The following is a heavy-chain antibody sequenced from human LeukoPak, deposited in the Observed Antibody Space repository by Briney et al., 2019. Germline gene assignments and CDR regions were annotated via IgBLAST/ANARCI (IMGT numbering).Heavy chain of an antibody. Sequence: GGSLRLSCAASGFTFSSYEMNWVRQAPGKGLEWVSYISSSRSTIYYADSVKGRFTISRGNAKNSLYLQMNSLRAEDTAVYYCAELGITMIGGVWGKGTTVTISS. D-gene: IGHD3-10*02. V-gene: IGHV3-48*03. CDR1: GFTFSSYE. J-gene: IGHJ6*04. CDR2: ISSSRSTI. CDR3: AELGITMIGGV.